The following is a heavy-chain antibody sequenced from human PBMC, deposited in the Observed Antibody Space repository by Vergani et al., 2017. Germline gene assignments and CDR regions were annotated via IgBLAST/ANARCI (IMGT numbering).Heavy chain of an antibody. Sequence: QVQLVQSGAEVKKPGASVKVSCKASGYTFTGYYMHWVRQAPGQGLEWMGWINPNSGGTNYAQKFQGRVTMTRETSLSTAYMELSRLRSDDTAVYYCARSCSGGSRRGRWFDPWGQGTLVTVSS. D-gene: IGHD2-15*01. V-gene: IGHV1-2*02. CDR3: ARSCSGGSRRGRWFDP. CDR2: INPNSGGT. J-gene: IGHJ5*02. CDR1: GYTFTGYY.